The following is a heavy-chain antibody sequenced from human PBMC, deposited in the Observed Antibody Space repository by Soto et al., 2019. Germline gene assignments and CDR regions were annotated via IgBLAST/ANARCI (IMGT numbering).Heavy chain of an antibody. CDR2: INAGNGNT. V-gene: IGHV1-3*01. CDR1: GYTFTSYA. Sequence: QVQLVQSGAEVKKPGASVKVSCKASGYTFTSYAMHWVRQAPGQRLEWMGWINAGNGNTKYSQKFQGRVTITRDTSASTAYMELSSLRSEDTAVYYRAREEGYYYGSGSYYPFDYWGQGTLVTVSS. J-gene: IGHJ4*02. CDR3: AREEGYYYGSGSYYPFDY. D-gene: IGHD3-10*01.